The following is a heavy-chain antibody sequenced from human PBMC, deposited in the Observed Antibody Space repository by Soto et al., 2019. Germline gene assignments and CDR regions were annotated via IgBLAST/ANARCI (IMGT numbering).Heavy chain of an antibody. J-gene: IGHJ4*02. CDR1: GGSNSSGDYY. Sequence: QVQLQESGPGLVKPSQTLSLTCTVSGGSNSSGDYYWSWIRQPPGKGLEWIGYIYYSGSTYHNPSLQRRVTLSVDTSKNQSSLKLSSVPAADTAVYYCARWLWVGEAPRFDYWGQGTLVIVCS. D-gene: IGHD3-10*01. CDR2: IYYSGST. V-gene: IGHV4-30-4*01. CDR3: ARWLWVGEAPRFDY.